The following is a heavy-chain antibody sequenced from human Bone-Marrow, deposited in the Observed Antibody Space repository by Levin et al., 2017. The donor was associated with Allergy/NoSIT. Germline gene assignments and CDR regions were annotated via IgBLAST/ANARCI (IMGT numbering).Heavy chain of an antibody. V-gene: IGHV3-73*01. CDR1: GFTFSGSA. Sequence: PGGSLRLSCAASGFTFSGSAMHWVRQASGKGLEWVGRIRSKANSYATAYAASVKGRFTISRDDSKNTAYLQMNSLKTEDTAVYYYTSTIWFGELTIDYWGQGTLVTVSS. D-gene: IGHD3-10*01. J-gene: IGHJ4*02. CDR2: IRSKANSYAT. CDR3: TSTIWFGELTIDY.